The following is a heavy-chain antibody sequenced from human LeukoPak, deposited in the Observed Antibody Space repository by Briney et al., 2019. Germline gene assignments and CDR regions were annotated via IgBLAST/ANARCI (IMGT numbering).Heavy chain of an antibody. V-gene: IGHV4-34*01. CDR1: GETFSGFY. CDR2: INYSGST. J-gene: IGHJ4*02. D-gene: IGHD4-17*01. Sequence: KSSETLSLTCAVYGETFSGFYWSWIRQPPGKVLEWIGEINYSGSTNYNPSLKSRVTISVDTSKNQFSLNLNSVTAADTAVYYCARISTVTHQFDYWGQGMLVTVSS. CDR3: ARISTVTHQFDY.